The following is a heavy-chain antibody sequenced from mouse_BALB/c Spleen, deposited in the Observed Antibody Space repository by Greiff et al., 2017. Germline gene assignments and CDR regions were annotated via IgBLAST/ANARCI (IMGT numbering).Heavy chain of an antibody. V-gene: IGHV5-6*01. CDR2: ISSGGRYT. Sequence: EVKLQESGGDLVKPGGSLKLSCAASGFTFSSYGMSWVRQTPDKRLEWVATISSGGRYTYYPDSVKGRFTISRDNAKNTMYLQMSSLKSGDTAIYYCARQIITTVPDYWGQGTTLTVSS. J-gene: IGHJ2*01. CDR3: ARQIITTVPDY. CDR1: GFTFSSYG. D-gene: IGHD1-2*01.